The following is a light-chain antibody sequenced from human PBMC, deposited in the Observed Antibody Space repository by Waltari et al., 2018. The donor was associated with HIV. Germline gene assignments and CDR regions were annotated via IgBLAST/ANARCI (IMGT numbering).Light chain of an antibody. Sequence: QSALTQPASVSGSPGQSITISCTGTSSDVGGYNYVSWYQHHPGKAPKIMIYEVSNRPSGVSNRFSGSKSGNTASLTISGLQAEDEADYYCSSYTTSSSAVFGGGTKLTVL. V-gene: IGLV2-14*01. CDR3: SSYTTSSSAV. CDR1: SSDVGGYNY. CDR2: EVS. J-gene: IGLJ3*02.